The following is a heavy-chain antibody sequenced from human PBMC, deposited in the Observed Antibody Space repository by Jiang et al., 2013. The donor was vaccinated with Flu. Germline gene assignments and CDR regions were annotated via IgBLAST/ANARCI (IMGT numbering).Heavy chain of an antibody. V-gene: IGHV3-9*01. CDR1: GFTFDDYA. D-gene: IGHD3-22*01. Sequence: VQLVESGGGLVQPGRSLRLSCAASGFTFDDYAMHWVRQAPGKGLEWVSGISWNSGSIGYADSVKGRFTISRDNAKNSLYLQMNSLRAEDTALYYCAKDTTDSSGYYPGYAFDIWAKGQWSPSLQ. CDR3: AKDTTDSSGYYPGYAFDI. CDR2: ISWNSGSI. J-gene: IGHJ3*02.